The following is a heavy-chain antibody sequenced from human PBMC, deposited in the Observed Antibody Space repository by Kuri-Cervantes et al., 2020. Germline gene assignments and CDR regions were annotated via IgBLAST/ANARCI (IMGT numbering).Heavy chain of an antibody. D-gene: IGHD3-10*01. J-gene: IGHJ6*02. CDR3: AREGAYYSTLDV. Sequence: SETLSLTCAVSGGSISSGGYSWSWIRQPPGKGLEWIGYIYHSGSTYYNPSLKSRVTISVDRSKNQFSLKLSSVTAADTAVYYCAREGAYYSTLDVWGQGTTVTVSS. CDR1: GGSISSGGYS. CDR2: IYHSGST. V-gene: IGHV4-30-2*01.